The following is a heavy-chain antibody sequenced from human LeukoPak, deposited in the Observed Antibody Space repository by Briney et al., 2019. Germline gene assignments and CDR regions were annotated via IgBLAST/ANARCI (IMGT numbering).Heavy chain of an antibody. CDR1: GYSFTTYW. CDR2: IYPSDSDT. V-gene: IGHV5-51*01. CDR3: ARLTQKVNGNFDY. Sequence: GESLKISCKASGYSFTTYWIGWVRQMSGKGLEWMGIIYPSDSDTRYSQSFQGQVTISADKSISTAYLQWSSLKASDTATNYCARLTQKVNGNFDYWGQGTLVTVSS. J-gene: IGHJ4*02. D-gene: IGHD3-22*01.